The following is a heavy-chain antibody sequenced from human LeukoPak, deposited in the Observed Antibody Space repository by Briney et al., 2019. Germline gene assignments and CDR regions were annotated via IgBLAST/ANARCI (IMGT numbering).Heavy chain of an antibody. J-gene: IGHJ6*03. D-gene: IGHD4-17*01. Sequence: SETLSLTCTVSGGSISGYYWSWIRQPPGKGLEWIGYNYYSVNTNYNPSLKSRVTIVGDTSKNQFSLKLSSVTAADTAVYYCARHQRDYGDYVPRYMDVWGKGTTLTVSS. CDR2: NYYSVNT. CDR1: GGSISGYY. CDR3: ARHQRDYGDYVPRYMDV. V-gene: IGHV4-59*08.